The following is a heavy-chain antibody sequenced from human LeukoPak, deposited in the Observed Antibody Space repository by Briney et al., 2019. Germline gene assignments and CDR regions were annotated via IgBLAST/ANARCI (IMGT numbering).Heavy chain of an antibody. Sequence: SETLSLTCAVYGGSFSGYYWSWIRQPPGKGLEWIGSIYYSGSTYYNPSLKSRVTISVDTSKNQFSLKLSSVTAADTAVYYCARVGRDTAMVTFWGQGTLVTVSS. CDR3: ARVGRDTAMVTF. J-gene: IGHJ4*02. V-gene: IGHV4-34*01. D-gene: IGHD5-18*01. CDR1: GGSFSGYY. CDR2: IYYSGST.